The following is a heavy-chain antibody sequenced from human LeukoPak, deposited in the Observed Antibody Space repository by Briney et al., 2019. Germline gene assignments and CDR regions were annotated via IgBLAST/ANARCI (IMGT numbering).Heavy chain of an antibody. CDR1: GYTFTSYG. D-gene: IGHD6-19*01. J-gene: IGHJ4*02. CDR2: ISAYNGST. Sequence: GASVKVSCKASGYTFTSYGISWVRQAPGQGLEWMGWISAYNGSTNYAQKLQGRVTMTTDTSTSTAYMELRSLRSDDTAVYYCASSLFSSGRPPSFDYWGQGTLVTVSS. CDR3: ASSLFSSGRPPSFDY. V-gene: IGHV1-18*01.